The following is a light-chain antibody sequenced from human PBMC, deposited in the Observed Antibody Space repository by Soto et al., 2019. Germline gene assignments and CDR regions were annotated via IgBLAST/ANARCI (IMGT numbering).Light chain of an antibody. CDR2: AAS. CDR1: QSISSY. V-gene: IGKV1-39*01. CDR3: QQSYSTPYT. J-gene: IGKJ2*01. Sequence: DIQMTQSPSSLSASVGDRVTITCRASQSISSYLNWYQQKPGKAPKLLIYAASSLQSGVPSRFSGSGSGPDFTLTISSLQPEDFATYYCQQSYSTPYTSGHGTKLEIK.